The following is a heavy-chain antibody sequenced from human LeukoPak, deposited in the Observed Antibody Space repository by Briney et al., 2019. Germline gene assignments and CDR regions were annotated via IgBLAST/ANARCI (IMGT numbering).Heavy chain of an antibody. CDR1: GFSFSSYG. Sequence: GRSLRLSCAASGFSFSSYGIHWVRQAPGKGLEWVAVIGYDGSNKYYADSVKGRFTISRDSSKNTVYLHMKSLRAEDTAVYFCAKVLTGSQDYWGQGTLVTVTS. V-gene: IGHV3-30*18. J-gene: IGHJ4*02. CDR3: AKVLTGSQDY. D-gene: IGHD1-14*01. CDR2: IGYDGSNK.